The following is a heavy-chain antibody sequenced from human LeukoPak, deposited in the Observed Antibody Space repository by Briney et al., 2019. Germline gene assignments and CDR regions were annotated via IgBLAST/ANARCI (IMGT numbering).Heavy chain of an antibody. Sequence: GGSLRLSCAASGFTFCSYGMHWVRQAPGKGLEWVAFIRYDGSNKYYADSVKGRFTISRDNSKNTLYLQMNSLRAEDTAVYYCAKDDPPSGSGSYHSGLAFDIWGQGTMVTVSS. D-gene: IGHD3-10*01. V-gene: IGHV3-30*02. CDR2: IRYDGSNK. J-gene: IGHJ3*02. CDR1: GFTFCSYG. CDR3: AKDDPPSGSGSYHSGLAFDI.